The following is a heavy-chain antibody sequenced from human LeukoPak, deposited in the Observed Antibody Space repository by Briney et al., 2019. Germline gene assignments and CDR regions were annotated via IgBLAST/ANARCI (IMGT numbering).Heavy chain of an antibody. J-gene: IGHJ5*02. Sequence: PGGSLRLSCAASGFTVSSNYMSWVRQAPGKGLEWVSVIYSGGSTYYADSVKGRFTISRDNSKNTLYLQMNSLRAEDTAVYYCAREITMVRANWFDPWGQGTLVTVSS. CDR1: GFTVSSNY. CDR2: IYSGGST. D-gene: IGHD3-10*01. V-gene: IGHV3-66*01. CDR3: AREITMVRANWFDP.